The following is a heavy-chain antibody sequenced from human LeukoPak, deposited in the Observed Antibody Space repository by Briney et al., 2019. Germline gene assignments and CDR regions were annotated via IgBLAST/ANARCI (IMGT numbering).Heavy chain of an antibody. D-gene: IGHD3-3*01. CDR1: GGSIRTNR. Sequence: SETLSLTCTVSGGSIRTNRWSWIRQPPGRGLEWIGYIHHSGTIDYNSSLKSRLTISMDTSKSQFSLKLTSVTAADTAVYYCAPDWRFCRDEGCVGTWGQGTLVTVSS. CDR2: IHHSGTI. CDR3: APDWRFCRDEGCVGT. J-gene: IGHJ4*02. V-gene: IGHV4-59*01.